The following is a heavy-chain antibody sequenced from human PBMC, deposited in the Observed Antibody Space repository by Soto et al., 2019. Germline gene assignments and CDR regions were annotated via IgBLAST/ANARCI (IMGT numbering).Heavy chain of an antibody. V-gene: IGHV1-46*01. CDR1: GYTFTSYY. CDR2: INPSGGST. D-gene: IGHD2-2*01. CDR3: AREPDPNGYCSSTSCSNWFDP. J-gene: IGHJ5*02. Sequence: ASVKVSCKASGYTFTSYYMHWVRQAPGQGLEWMGIINPSGGSTSYAQKFQGRVTMTRDTSTSTVYMELSSLRSEDTAVYYCAREPDPNGYCSSTSCSNWFDPWGQGTLVTVS.